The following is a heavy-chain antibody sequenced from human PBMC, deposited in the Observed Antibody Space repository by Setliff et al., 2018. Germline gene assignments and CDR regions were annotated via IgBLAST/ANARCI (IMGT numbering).Heavy chain of an antibody. V-gene: IGHV1-3*01. D-gene: IGHD1-26*01. CDR3: ARGPGVGATNLYCFDP. CDR2: INPDNGNR. Sequence: ASVKVSCKASGFTLTSYPIHWARQAPGQRLEWMGWINPDNGNRKYSQRFQGRVTITRDTSASTAYMELSSLRSEDTAVYYCARGPGVGATNLYCFDPWGQGTLVTVSS. J-gene: IGHJ5*02. CDR1: GFTLTSYP.